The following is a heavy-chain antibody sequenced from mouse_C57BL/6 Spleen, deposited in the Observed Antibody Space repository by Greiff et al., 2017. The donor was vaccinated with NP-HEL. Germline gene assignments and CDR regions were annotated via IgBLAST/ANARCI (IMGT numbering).Heavy chain of an antibody. D-gene: IGHD2-4*01. CDR1: GYTFTSYW. CDR3: ARGKADYYDYDRAFAY. CDR2: IHPNSGST. V-gene: IGHV1-64*01. Sequence: QVQLQQPGAELVKPGASVKLSCKASGYTFTSYWMHWVKQRPGQGLEWIGMIHPNSGSTNYNEKFKSKATLTVDKSSSTAYMQLSSLTSEDSAVYYCARGKADYYDYDRAFAYWGQGTLVTVSA. J-gene: IGHJ3*01.